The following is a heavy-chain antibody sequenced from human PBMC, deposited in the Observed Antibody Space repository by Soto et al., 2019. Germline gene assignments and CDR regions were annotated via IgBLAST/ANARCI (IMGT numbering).Heavy chain of an antibody. CDR3: ARAYIVVVPAAMGPY. V-gene: IGHV1-3*01. CDR1: GYTFTSYA. Sequence: ASVKVSCKASGYTFTSYAMHWVRQAPGQRLEWMGWINAGNGNTKYSQKFQSRVTITRDTSASTAYMELSSLRSEDTAVYYCARAYIVVVPAAMGPYWGQGTLVTVS. J-gene: IGHJ4*02. CDR2: INAGNGNT. D-gene: IGHD2-2*01.